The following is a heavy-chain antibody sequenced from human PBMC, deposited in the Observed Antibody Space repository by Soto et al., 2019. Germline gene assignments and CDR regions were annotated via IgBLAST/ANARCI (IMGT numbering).Heavy chain of an antibody. J-gene: IGHJ2*01. CDR3: ARGRSMVRGVVWQTAWYFDL. CDR2: INAGNGNT. Sequence: QVQLVQSGAEVKKPGASVKVSCKASGYTFTSYAMHWVRQAPGQRLEWMGWINAGNGNTKYSQKFQGRVTITRDTSASTAYMELSSLRSEDTAVYYCARGRSMVRGVVWQTAWYFDLWGRGTLVTVSS. CDR1: GYTFTSYA. V-gene: IGHV1-3*01. D-gene: IGHD3-10*01.